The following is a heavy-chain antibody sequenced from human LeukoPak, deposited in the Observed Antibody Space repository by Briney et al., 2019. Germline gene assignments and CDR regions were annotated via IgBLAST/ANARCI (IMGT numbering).Heavy chain of an antibody. Sequence: GGSLRLSCAASGFTFRTYSMNWVRQAPGKGLEWVSSISTTSSYFYYADSVKGRFTISRDNAKNALFLQMISLRAEDTAVYYCARVGPPSSAMDVWGQGTTVTVSS. CDR3: ARVGPPSSAMDV. CDR2: ISTTSSYF. V-gene: IGHV3-21*01. J-gene: IGHJ6*02. CDR1: GFTFRTYS.